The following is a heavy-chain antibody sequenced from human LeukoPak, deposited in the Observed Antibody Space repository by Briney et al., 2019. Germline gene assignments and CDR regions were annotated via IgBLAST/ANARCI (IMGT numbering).Heavy chain of an antibody. Sequence: GGSLRLSCAASGFSFGTYSMNWVRQSPGKGLEWISYIGTSGSTIYYADSVKGRFTISRHNAKNSLFLQMNSLRAEDTAVYYCARDEYCSGGSCYDYWGQGTLVTVSS. CDR3: ARDEYCSGGSCYDY. CDR1: GFSFGTYS. D-gene: IGHD2-15*01. V-gene: IGHV3-48*01. CDR2: IGTSGSTI. J-gene: IGHJ4*02.